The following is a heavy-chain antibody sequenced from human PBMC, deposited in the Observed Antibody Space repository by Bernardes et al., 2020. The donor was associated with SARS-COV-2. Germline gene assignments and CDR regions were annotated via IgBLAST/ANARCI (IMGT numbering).Heavy chain of an antibody. CDR2: IYSGWIT. V-gene: IGHV4-39*01. CDR1: GDSVSSSSYF. D-gene: IGHD3-22*01. Sequence: WETLSLTCTVSGDSVSSSSYFWGWIRQPPGKGLEWIGSIYSGWITYYNPSLKSRTTISVDTSKNQFSLQLTSVTAADTAMYYCSSTPVTMILVVITYYYFDLWGRGTLVTVSS. J-gene: IGHJ2*01. CDR3: SSTPVTMILVVITYYYFDL.